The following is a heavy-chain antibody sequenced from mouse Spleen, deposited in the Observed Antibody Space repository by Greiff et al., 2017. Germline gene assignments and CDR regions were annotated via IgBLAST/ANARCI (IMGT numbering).Heavy chain of an antibody. Sequence: VKVVESGAELVMPGASVKLSCKASGYTFTSYWMHWVKQRPGQGLEWIGEIDPSDSYTNYNQKFKGKATLTVDKSSSTAYMQLSSLTSEDSAVYYCARKSQLGYFDYWGQGTTLTVSS. CDR1: GYTFTSYW. CDR3: ARKSQLGYFDY. CDR2: IDPSDSYT. J-gene: IGHJ2*01. V-gene: IGHV1-69*01.